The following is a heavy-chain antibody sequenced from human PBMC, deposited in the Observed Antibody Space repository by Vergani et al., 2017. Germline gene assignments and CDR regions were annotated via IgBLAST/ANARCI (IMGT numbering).Heavy chain of an antibody. CDR3: AKGDDILTGYYPY. CDR2: MSGSGCRT. Sequence: EVQLLESGGGLVQPGGSLRLSCAASGFTFSSYAMRWVRQAPGKGLVWFSGMSGSGCRTYYADSVKGRFTISRDNYKNTLYLQMNSLRVEDTAVYYCAKGDDILTGYYPYWGQGTLVTVSS. J-gene: IGHJ4*02. CDR1: GFTFSSYA. V-gene: IGHV3-23*01. D-gene: IGHD3-9*01.